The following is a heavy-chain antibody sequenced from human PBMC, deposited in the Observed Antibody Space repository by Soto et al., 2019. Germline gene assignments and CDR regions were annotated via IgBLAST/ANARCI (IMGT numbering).Heavy chain of an antibody. CDR2: IRGKAYGGTT. J-gene: IGHJ4*02. CDR1: GFTVGDYG. Sequence: SGGSLRLSCSVSGFTVGDYGMNWVRQAPGKGLEWVGFIRGKAYGGTTEYAASVKGRFTISRDDSKGIVYLQMDSLRTEDTAVYYCNRWTNTASYSANWGQGTLVTVSS. V-gene: IGHV3-49*04. D-gene: IGHD3-10*01. CDR3: NRWTNTASYSAN.